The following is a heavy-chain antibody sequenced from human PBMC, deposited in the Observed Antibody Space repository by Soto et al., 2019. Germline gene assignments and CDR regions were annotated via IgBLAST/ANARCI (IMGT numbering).Heavy chain of an antibody. CDR1: WGTCVDYG. V-gene: IGHV3-23*01. CDR2: ISGSGGST. J-gene: IGHJ4*01. CDR3: AKDRDGSYEDFDY. Sequence: SLRVCWGAAWGTCVDYGGRCVRQAPGKGLEWVSAISGSGGSTYYADSVKGRFTISRDNSKNTLYLQMNSLRAEDTAVYYCAKDRDGSYEDFDYWGHGTLVTGFS. D-gene: IGHD1-26*01.